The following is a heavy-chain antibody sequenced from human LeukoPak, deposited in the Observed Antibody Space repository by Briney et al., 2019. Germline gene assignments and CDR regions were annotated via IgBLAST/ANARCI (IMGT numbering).Heavy chain of an antibody. Sequence: QPGGSPTLSCAASGFTFTNYAMTWVRQAPGKGLEWVSTISGSGGRTYYADSVKGRFTISRDNSKNTLNLQMNSLRAEDTAKYYCAKDRTYCSSTNCYGTYYFDYWGQGTLVTVSS. V-gene: IGHV3-23*01. J-gene: IGHJ4*02. CDR1: GFTFTNYA. CDR2: ISGSGGRT. D-gene: IGHD2-2*01. CDR3: AKDRTYCSSTNCYGTYYFDY.